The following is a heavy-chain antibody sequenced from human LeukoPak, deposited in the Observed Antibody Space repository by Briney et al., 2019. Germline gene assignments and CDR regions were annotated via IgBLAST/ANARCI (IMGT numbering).Heavy chain of an antibody. Sequence: SETLSLTCAVTGGSFSDYFWTWLRQPPGKGLEWIAAINHNGVTKYKPSLESRVSISLDTYKSQFSLKLSSVTAADTAVYYCARISSVGARRKGEGYYYCYHMDVWGKGAMVAVSS. CDR3: ARISSVGARRKGEGYYYCYHMDV. CDR1: GGSFSDYF. J-gene: IGHJ6*03. V-gene: IGHV4-34*01. CDR2: INHNGVT. D-gene: IGHD1-26*01.